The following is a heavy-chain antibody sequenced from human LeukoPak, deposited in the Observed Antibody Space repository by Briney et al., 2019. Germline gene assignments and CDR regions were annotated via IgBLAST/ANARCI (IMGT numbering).Heavy chain of an antibody. CDR3: AREGPYCSGGSCYDY. CDR1: GFTVSSNY. D-gene: IGHD2-15*01. CDR2: IYSGGST. V-gene: IGHV3-53*01. Sequence: PGGSLRLSCAASGFTVSSNYMSWVRQAPGKGLEWVSLIYSGGSTYYADSVKGRFTISRGNSKNTLYLQMNSLRAEDTALYYCAREGPYCSGGSCYDYWGQGTLVTVSS. J-gene: IGHJ4*02.